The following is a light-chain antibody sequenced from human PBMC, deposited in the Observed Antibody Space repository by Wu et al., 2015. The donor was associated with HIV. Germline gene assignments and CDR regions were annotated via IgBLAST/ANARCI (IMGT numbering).Light chain of an antibody. CDR1: QGISNS. Sequence: DIQMTQSPSTLSASVGDRVTITCRASQGISNSLAWYQQKPGKAPKLLLYAASTLESGVPSRFSGSGSGTDYTLTISSLQPEDFATYYCQQYYSTPLYSFGQGTKLEIK. J-gene: IGKJ2*03. CDR2: AAS. V-gene: IGKV1-NL1*01. CDR3: QQYYSTPLYS.